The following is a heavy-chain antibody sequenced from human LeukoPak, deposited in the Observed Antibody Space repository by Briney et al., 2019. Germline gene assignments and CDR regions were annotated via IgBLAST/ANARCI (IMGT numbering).Heavy chain of an antibody. D-gene: IGHD5-18*01. Sequence: SETLSLTCTVSGGSISSSYWSWLRQPAGKGLEWIGRIYTRGNTNYNPSLKSRVTMSVDTSKNQFSLNLSSVTAADTAVYYCARDSSYGPKNDDAFDIWGQGTMVTVSS. J-gene: IGHJ3*02. CDR3: ARDSSYGPKNDDAFDI. V-gene: IGHV4-4*07. CDR2: IYTRGNT. CDR1: GGSISSSY.